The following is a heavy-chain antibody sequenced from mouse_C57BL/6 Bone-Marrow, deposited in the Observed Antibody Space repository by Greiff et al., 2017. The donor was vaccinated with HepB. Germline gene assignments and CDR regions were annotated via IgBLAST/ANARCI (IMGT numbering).Heavy chain of an antibody. CDR3: ARGDGYYEAMDY. J-gene: IGHJ4*01. V-gene: IGHV1-55*01. CDR2: IYPGSGST. Sequence: QVQLQQPGAELVKPGASVKMSCKASGYTFTSYWITWVKQRPGQGLEWIGDIYPGSGSTNYNEKFKSKATLTVDTSSSTAYMQLSSLTSEDSAVYYCARGDGYYEAMDYWGQGTSVTVSS. CDR1: GYTFTSYW. D-gene: IGHD2-3*01.